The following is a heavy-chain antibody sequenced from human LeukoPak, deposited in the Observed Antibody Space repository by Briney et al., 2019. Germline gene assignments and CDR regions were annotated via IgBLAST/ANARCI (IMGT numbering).Heavy chain of an antibody. J-gene: IGHJ6*03. CDR3: ARDRVSFLWDYYYYYYMDV. V-gene: IGHV3-20*04. D-gene: IGHD2/OR15-2a*01. Sequence: GGSLRLSCAASGFTFDDYGMSWVRQAPGKGLEWGSGINWNGGSTGYADSVKGRFTISRDNAKNSLYLQMNSLRAEDTALYYYARDRVSFLWDYYYYYYMDVWGKGTTVTVSS. CDR1: GFTFDDYG. CDR2: INWNGGST.